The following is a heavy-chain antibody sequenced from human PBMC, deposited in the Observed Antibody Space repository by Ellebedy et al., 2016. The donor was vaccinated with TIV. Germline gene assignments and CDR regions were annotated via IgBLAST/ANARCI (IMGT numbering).Heavy chain of an antibody. V-gene: IGHV4-61*01. CDR3: ARALRSRLYFGDYDY. D-gene: IGHD2-8*01. J-gene: IGHJ4*02. CDR1: GGSVSSGSYY. CDR2: IYYSGGT. Sequence: SETLSLXXTVSGGSVSSGSYYWSWIRQPPGKGLEVTGYIYYSGGTNYNPSLRRRVAISIDASKNQVSLNLRSVTAADTAVYYCARALRSRLYFGDYDYWGQGTLVTVSS.